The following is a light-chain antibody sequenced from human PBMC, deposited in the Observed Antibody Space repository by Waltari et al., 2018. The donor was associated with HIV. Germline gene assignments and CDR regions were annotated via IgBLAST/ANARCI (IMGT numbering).Light chain of an antibody. CDR2: KDS. CDR3: YSAADNNISF. Sequence: SFELTQPSSVSVSPGQTARITCSGDLRGKKYDRWFQQKPGQAPLLVIYKDSERPSGIPERFSGSNSGTTVTLTISGAQVEDEADYYCYSAADNNISFFGGGTKLTVL. CDR1: LRGKKY. V-gene: IGLV3-27*01. J-gene: IGLJ2*01.